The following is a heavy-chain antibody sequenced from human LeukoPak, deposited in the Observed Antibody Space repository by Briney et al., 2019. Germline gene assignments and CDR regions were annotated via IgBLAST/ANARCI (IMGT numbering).Heavy chain of an antibody. V-gene: IGHV3-23*01. D-gene: IGHD2/OR15-2a*01. CDR3: ARDEDTSALSEY. CDR1: GFSFGSNT. Sequence: GGSLRLSCAGSGFSFGSNTMSWVRQAAGRGLEWVSAISNNGGHTDYADSVKGRFTISRDNSKSTLYLHMDSLRADDTAVYYCARDEDTSALSEYWGQGTLVTVSS. CDR2: ISNNGGHT. J-gene: IGHJ4*02.